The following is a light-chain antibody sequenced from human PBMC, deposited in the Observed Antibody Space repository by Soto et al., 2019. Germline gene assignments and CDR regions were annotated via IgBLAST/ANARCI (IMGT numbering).Light chain of an antibody. CDR2: RND. V-gene: IGLV1-47*01. J-gene: IGLJ2*01. CDR3: AVWDDSLNGSVA. Sequence: QSVLTQPPSASGTPGQKVFISCSGSSSNIGSNFVYWYQKFPGTAPKVLIYRNDQRPSGVPDRFSGSKSGTSASLAISGLRSEDEADYYCAVWDDSLNGSVAFGGGTKVTVL. CDR1: SSNIGSNF.